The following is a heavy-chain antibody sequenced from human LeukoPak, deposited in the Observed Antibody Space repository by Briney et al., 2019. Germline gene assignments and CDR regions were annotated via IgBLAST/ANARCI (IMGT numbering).Heavy chain of an antibody. J-gene: IGHJ4*02. CDR2: IYPGDSDT. CDR1: GYGFTNYW. Sequence: GESLKISCKGSGYGFTNYWIGWVRQMPGKGLEWMGIIYPGDSDTRYSPSFRGQVTISADKSIRTAYLQWSSLKASDTAMYYCAREGNYNVLTGYYHYFDCWGQGTLVTVSS. CDR3: AREGNYNVLTGYYHYFDC. V-gene: IGHV5-51*01. D-gene: IGHD3-9*01.